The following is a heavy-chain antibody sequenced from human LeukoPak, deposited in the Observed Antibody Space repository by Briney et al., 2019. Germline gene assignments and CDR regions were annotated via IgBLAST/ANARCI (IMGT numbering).Heavy chain of an antibody. J-gene: IGHJ4*02. Sequence: ASVKVSCKASGYTFTSYAMHWVRQAPGQRLEWMGWINAGNGNTKYSQKFQGRVTITRDTSASTAYMELSSLRSEDTAVYYCAREASSGTTEYYFDYWGQGTLVTVSS. V-gene: IGHV1-3*01. CDR3: AREASSGTTEYYFDY. CDR1: GYTFTSYA. CDR2: INAGNGNT. D-gene: IGHD1-1*01.